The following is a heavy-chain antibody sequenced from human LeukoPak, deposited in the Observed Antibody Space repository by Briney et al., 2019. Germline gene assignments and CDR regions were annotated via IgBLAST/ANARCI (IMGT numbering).Heavy chain of an antibody. CDR1: GFGFSDSY. J-gene: IGHJ4*02. CDR2: ISGSGSDM. Sequence: GGSLRLSCVVSGFGFSDSYMTWIRQTPGKGLEWLAYISGSGSDMYYADSVKGRFTISRDNAKNSLYLQMNSLRAEDTAVYYCARAVPPGYYDYWGQGTLVTVSS. CDR3: ARAVPPGYYDY. V-gene: IGHV3-11*04.